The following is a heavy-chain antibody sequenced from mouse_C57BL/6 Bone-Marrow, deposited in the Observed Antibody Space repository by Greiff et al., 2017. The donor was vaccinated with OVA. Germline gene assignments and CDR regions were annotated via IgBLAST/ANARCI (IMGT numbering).Heavy chain of an antibody. CDR1: GYTFTSYW. Sequence: QVQLKESGAELAKPGASVKLSCKASGYTFTSYWMHWVKQRPGQGLEWIGYINPSSGYTKYNQKFKDKATLTADKSSSTAYMQLSSLAYEDSAVYYCAVCYAMDYWGQGTSVTVSS. CDR3: AVCYAMDY. CDR2: INPSSGYT. V-gene: IGHV1-7*01. J-gene: IGHJ4*01.